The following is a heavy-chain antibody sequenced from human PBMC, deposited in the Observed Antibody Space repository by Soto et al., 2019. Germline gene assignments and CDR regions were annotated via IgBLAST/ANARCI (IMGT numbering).Heavy chain of an antibody. CDR2: LSDLVGTT. Sequence: GSLRLSCAVSGCSFGTYTVNWVRQAPGMGLELVSGLSDLVGTTYYAYSVKGRFTISRDKSKNTLYLHMNNLRAEDTAVYYCAKHLIGGRLQSPFEPWGQGTQVTVS. V-gene: IGHV3-23*01. D-gene: IGHD3-22*01. CDR1: GCSFGTYT. CDR3: AKHLIGGRLQSPFEP. J-gene: IGHJ4*02.